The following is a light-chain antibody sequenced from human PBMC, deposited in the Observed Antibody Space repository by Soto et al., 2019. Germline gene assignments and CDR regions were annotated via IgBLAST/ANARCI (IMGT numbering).Light chain of an antibody. CDR3: QQYNNWPQWR. Sequence: EIVMTQSPATLSVSPGERATLSCRASQSVSNNLAWYQQKPGQAPRLLIYGASTRATGIPARFSGRWSGKKFPLTLTRLQSADFAVYYCQQYNNWPQWRFGQGTKVEIK. CDR2: GAS. J-gene: IGKJ1*01. V-gene: IGKV3-15*01. CDR1: QSVSNN.